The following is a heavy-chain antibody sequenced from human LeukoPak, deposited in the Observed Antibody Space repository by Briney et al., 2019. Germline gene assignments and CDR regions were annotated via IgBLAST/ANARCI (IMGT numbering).Heavy chain of an antibody. CDR3: ARDSSGWYLVYYFDY. Sequence: PGGSVRLSCAASGFTFSSYCMSWVRQSPGKGLEWVANIKQDGSEKYYVDSVKGRFTISRDNAKNSLYLQMNSLRAEDTAVYYCARDSSGWYLVYYFDYWGQGTLVTVSS. CDR2: IKQDGSEK. V-gene: IGHV3-7*01. D-gene: IGHD6-19*01. J-gene: IGHJ4*02. CDR1: GFTFSSYC.